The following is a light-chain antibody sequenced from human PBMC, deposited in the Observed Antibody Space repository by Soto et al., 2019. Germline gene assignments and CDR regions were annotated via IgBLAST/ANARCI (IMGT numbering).Light chain of an antibody. CDR2: DAS. CDR3: QQYGSSPLT. Sequence: EIELTQSPGTLSLSPGERATLSCRASQSVSSSYLAWYQQKPGQAPRLLIYDASSRATGIPDRFSGSGSGTDFTLTISRLEPEDLAVYYCQQYGSSPLTLGGGTKVELK. CDR1: QSVSSSY. V-gene: IGKV3-20*01. J-gene: IGKJ4*01.